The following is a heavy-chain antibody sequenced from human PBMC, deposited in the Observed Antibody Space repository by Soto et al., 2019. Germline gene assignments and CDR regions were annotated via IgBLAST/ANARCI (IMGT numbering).Heavy chain of an antibody. J-gene: IGHJ4*02. Sequence: EVQLEESGGALVQPGRSLRLSCAASGFTFDDYAMHWVRQVLGKGLEWVSSISWNSGNIGYADSVKGRFTTSRDNAKNSLYLQMNSLRPEDTALYYCVRSKGGYSYGTPFYYSGQGTLVTVSS. V-gene: IGHV3-9*01. CDR3: VRSKGGYSYGTPFYY. CDR2: ISWNSGNI. CDR1: GFTFDDYA. D-gene: IGHD2-15*01.